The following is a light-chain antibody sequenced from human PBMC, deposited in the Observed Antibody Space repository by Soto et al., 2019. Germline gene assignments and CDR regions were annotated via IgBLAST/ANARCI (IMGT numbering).Light chain of an antibody. J-gene: IGKJ1*01. CDR2: GAS. Sequence: EIVLTQSPGTLSLSPGERATLSCRASQSVSSSYLDWYQQKPGQAPRLLIYGASSRATGIPDRLSGSGSGPDFTPTISRLDAEDFAVYYCQQYTSSPLTFGQGTNVEI. CDR1: QSVSSSY. V-gene: IGKV3-20*01. CDR3: QQYTSSPLT.